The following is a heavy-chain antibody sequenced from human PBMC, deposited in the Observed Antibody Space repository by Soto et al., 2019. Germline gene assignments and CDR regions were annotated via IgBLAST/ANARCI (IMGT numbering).Heavy chain of an antibody. D-gene: IGHD2-2*01. CDR1: GYTFTNYG. CDR2: ISAYNGNT. CDR3: ARTNGRCISTSCYAYGMDV. Sequence: QVQLVQSGAEVKKPGASVKVSCKASGYTFTNYGISCVRQAPGQGLEWMGWISAYNGNTNYAQKLQGRVTMTTETSTSTAYMEMRSLRSDDTAVYYCARTNGRCISTSCYAYGMDVWGQGTTVTVSS. V-gene: IGHV1-18*01. J-gene: IGHJ6*02.